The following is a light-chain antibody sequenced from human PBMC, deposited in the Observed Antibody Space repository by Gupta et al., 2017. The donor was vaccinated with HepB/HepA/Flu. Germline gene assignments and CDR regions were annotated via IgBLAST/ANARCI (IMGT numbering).Light chain of an antibody. CDR2: AAS. V-gene: IGKV3-20*01. Sequence: IVLPPSPRTLSLSPAERATLSCRASPSVFLDDLAWFQQRPGKAPRLLIYAASTRDAGIPDRFSGSGSGTDFTLTISRLEPEDFGVYYCQEYGGSSSSFGQGTKLEIK. J-gene: IGKJ2*03. CDR3: QEYGGSSSS. CDR1: PSVFLDD.